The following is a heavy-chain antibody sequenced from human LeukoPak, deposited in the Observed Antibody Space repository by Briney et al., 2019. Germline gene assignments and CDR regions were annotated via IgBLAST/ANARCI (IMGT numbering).Heavy chain of an antibody. D-gene: IGHD3-22*01. CDR1: GFTFSSYG. V-gene: IGHV3-30*02. CDR3: ARDLDPSYYDSSGPLFD. CDR2: IRYDGSNK. J-gene: IGHJ4*02. Sequence: PGGSLRLSCAASGFTFSSYGMHWVRQAPGKGLEWVAFIRYDGSNKYYADSVKGRFTISRDNSKNTLYLQMNSLRAEDTALYHCARDLDPSYYDSSGPLFDWGQGTLVTVSS.